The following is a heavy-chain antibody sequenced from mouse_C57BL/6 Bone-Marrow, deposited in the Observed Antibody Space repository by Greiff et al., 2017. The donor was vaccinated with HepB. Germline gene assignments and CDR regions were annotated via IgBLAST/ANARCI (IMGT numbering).Heavy chain of an antibody. J-gene: IGHJ2*01. D-gene: IGHD4-1*01. V-gene: IGHV3-6*01. CDR3: AREEGLTGTDFDY. CDR1: GYSITSGYY. CDR2: ISYDGSN. Sequence: EVKLQESGPGLVKPSQSLSLTCSVTGYSITSGYYWNWIRQFPGNKLEWMGYISYDGSNNYNPSLKNRNSITRDTSKNQFFLKLNSVTTEDTATYYCAREEGLTGTDFDYWGQGTTLTVSS.